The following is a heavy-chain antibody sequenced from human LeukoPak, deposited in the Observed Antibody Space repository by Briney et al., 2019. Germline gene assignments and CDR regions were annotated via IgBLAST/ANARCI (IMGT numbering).Heavy chain of an antibody. J-gene: IGHJ4*02. Sequence: GGSLRLSCAASGFTFSSYSMNWVRQAPGKGLEWVSYISSSSSYIYYADSVKGRFTISRDYAKNSLYLQMNSLRAEDTAVYYCARDGYSEAQFDYWGQGTLVTVSS. D-gene: IGHD1-1*01. V-gene: IGHV3-21*01. CDR3: ARDGYSEAQFDY. CDR2: ISSSSSYI. CDR1: GFTFSSYS.